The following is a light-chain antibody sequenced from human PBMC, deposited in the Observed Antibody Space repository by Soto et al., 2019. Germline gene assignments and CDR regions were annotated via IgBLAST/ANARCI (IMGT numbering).Light chain of an antibody. J-gene: IGKJ1*01. CDR2: GAS. CDR1: QTVSSSY. CDR3: QQYGSSLTWT. V-gene: IGKV3-20*01. Sequence: DIVLTQSPGTLSLSPGERATLSCRASQTVSSSYLAWYQQKPGQAPRLLIYGASIRATGIPDRFSGSGSGTDFTLTISRLEPEDFAVYYCQQYGSSLTWTFGQGTKVDIK.